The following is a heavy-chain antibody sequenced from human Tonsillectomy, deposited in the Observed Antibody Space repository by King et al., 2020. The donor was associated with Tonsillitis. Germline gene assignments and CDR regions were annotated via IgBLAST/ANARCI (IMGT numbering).Heavy chain of an antibody. CDR3: ARDTGGWRTFDF. J-gene: IGHJ4*02. CDR1: GYSFTGYS. CDR2: IDPNSGGA. Sequence: VQLVQSGAEVKKPGASVKVSCQASGYSFTGYSIHWVRQAPGQGLEWMGRIDPNSGGADYALSFEGRVTMTRDTSISTAYMEMSRLRSDDTAVFCCARDTGGWRTFDFWGQGTLVTVSS. D-gene: IGHD2-8*02. V-gene: IGHV1-2*06.